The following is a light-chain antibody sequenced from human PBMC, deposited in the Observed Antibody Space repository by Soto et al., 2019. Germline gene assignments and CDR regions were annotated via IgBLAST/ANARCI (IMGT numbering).Light chain of an antibody. CDR3: AAWDDSLSGYV. J-gene: IGLJ1*01. V-gene: IGLV1-47*01. Sequence: QAVVTQPPSASRTPGQRVTISCSGSSSNIGSNYVYWYQQLPGTAPKLLIYRNNQRPSGVPDRFSGSKSGTSASLAISGLRSEDEADYYCAAWDDSLSGYVFGTGTKVTVL. CDR1: SSNIGSNY. CDR2: RNN.